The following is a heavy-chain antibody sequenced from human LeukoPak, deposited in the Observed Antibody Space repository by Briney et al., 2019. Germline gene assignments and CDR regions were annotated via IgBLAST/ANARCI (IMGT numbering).Heavy chain of an antibody. CDR2: INHSGST. CDR1: GGSFSGYY. J-gene: IGHJ5*02. CDR3: ARGGIVVVVPAAISSRDNWFDP. Sequence: SETLSLTCAVYGGSFSGYYWSWIRQPPGKGLEWIGEINHSGSTNYNPSLKSRVTISVDTSKNQFSLKLSSVTAADTAVYYCARGGIVVVVPAAISSRDNWFDPWGQGTLVTVSS. D-gene: IGHD2-2*01. V-gene: IGHV4-34*01.